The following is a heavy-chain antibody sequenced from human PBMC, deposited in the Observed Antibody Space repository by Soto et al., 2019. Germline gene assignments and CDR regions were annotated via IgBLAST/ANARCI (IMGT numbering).Heavy chain of an antibody. V-gene: IGHV1-8*01. CDR2: MNPNRGNT. J-gene: IGHJ5*01. CDR1: GYGFGNND. D-gene: IGHD3-10*01. CDR3: TRDYGAETFDF. Sequence: ASVKVCCKASGYGFGNNDMSWVREAPGHGREWMGWMNPNRGNTGYAQNFRGRVTMTQYTAIGTSYLELSSLRSDDTATYYCTRDYGAETFDFSGQGTRVTVSS.